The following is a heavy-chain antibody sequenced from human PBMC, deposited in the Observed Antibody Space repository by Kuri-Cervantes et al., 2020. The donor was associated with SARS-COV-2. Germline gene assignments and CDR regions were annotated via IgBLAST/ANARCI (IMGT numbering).Heavy chain of an antibody. CDR2: ISYDGSNK. D-gene: IGHD3-3*01. CDR1: GFTFSSYA. Sequence: GESLKISCAASGFTFSSYAMHWVRQAPGKGLEWVAVISYDGSNKYYADSVKGRFTISRENAENSLYLQMNSLRAEDTAVYYCAREAQRFTIFGVVIEGPTRENWFAPWGHGTRV. V-gene: IGHV3-30*14. CDR3: AREAQRFTIFGVVIEGPTRENWFAP. J-gene: IGHJ5*02.